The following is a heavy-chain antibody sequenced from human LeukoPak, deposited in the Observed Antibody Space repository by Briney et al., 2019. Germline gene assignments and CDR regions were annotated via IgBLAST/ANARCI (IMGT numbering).Heavy chain of an antibody. V-gene: IGHV4-4*07. J-gene: IGHJ3*02. CDR1: GRSLSSYY. CDR3: AGTLIGYCSSTSCFIDAFDI. CDR2: IYTSGST. Sequence: SETLSLTCTVSGRSLSSYYRSWIRQPAGKGLEWIGRIYTSGSTNYNPSLKSRVTMSVDTSKNQFSLKLSSVTAADTAVYYCAGTLIGYCSSTSCFIDAFDIWGQGTMVTVSS. D-gene: IGHD2-2*01.